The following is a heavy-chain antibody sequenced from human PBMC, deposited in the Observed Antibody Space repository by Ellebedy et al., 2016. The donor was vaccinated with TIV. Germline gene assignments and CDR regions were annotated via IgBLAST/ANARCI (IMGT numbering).Heavy chain of an antibody. J-gene: IGHJ6*02. CDR1: GFTFSSYA. CDR3: AKDPFGLHIVVEYGMDV. CDR2: ISGSGGST. Sequence: GESLKISXAASGFTFSSYAMSWVRQAPGKGLEWVSAISGSGGSTYYADSVKGRFTISRDNSKNTLYLQMNSLRAEDTAVYYCAKDPFGLHIVVEYGMDVWGQGTTVTVSS. D-gene: IGHD2-2*01. V-gene: IGHV3-23*01.